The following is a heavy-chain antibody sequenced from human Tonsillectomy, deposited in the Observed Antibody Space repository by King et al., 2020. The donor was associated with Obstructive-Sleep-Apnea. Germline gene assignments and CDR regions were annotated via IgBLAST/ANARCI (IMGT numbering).Heavy chain of an antibody. CDR2: IDPSDSYT. V-gene: IGHV5-10-1*03. CDR3: ARHNLGYCDRDNCYAVDY. J-gene: IGHJ4*02. CDR1: GYSFTTYW. Sequence: VQLVESGAEVKKPGESLTISCKGSGYSFTTYWISWVRQMPGKGLEWLGKIDPSDSYTNYSPSLQGHVTISADKSISTAYLQWSSLKASDTAMYYCARHNLGYCDRDNCYAVDYWGQGTLVSVSS. D-gene: IGHD2-15*01.